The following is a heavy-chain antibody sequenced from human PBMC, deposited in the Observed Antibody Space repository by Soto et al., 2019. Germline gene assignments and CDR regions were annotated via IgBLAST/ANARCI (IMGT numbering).Heavy chain of an antibody. V-gene: IGHV4-59*08. D-gene: IGHD3-10*01. CDR1: GDSISRYY. Sequence: SETLSLTCTVSGDSISRYYWSWVRQPPGKGLEWIGYIYYSGSTNYNPSLKSRVTISVDTSNNQFSLNLSSVAAADTAVYYCARRPGFGHAFDIWGQGTMVTVSS. J-gene: IGHJ3*02. CDR3: ARRPGFGHAFDI. CDR2: IYYSGST.